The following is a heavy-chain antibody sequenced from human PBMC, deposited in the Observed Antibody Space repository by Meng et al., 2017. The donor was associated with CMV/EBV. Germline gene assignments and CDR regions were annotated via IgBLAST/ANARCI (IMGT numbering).Heavy chain of an antibody. D-gene: IGHD4-11*01. CDR1: GFTFSSYS. J-gene: IGHJ4*02. V-gene: IGHV3-48*04. CDR2: ISSSGSTI. Sequence: GGSLRLSCAASGFTFSSYSMNWVRQAPGKGLEWVSYISSSGSTIYYADSVKGRFTISRDNAKNSLYLQMNSLRAEDTAVYYCARRDDYSNYVLFYWGQGTLVTVSS. CDR3: ARRDDYSNYVLFY.